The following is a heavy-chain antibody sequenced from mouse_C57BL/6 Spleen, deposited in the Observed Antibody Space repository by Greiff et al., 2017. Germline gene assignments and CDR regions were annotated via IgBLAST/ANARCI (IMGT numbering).Heavy chain of an antibody. D-gene: IGHD2-4*01. CDR1: GYAFSSSW. CDR2: IYPGDGDT. Sequence: VQLQESGPELVKPGASVKISCKASGYAFSSSWMNWVKQRPGKGLEWIGRIYPGDGDTNYNAKFKGKATLTADKSSSTAYMQLSSLTSEDSAVYFCARSGDYDTWFAYWGQGTLVTVSA. V-gene: IGHV1-82*01. CDR3: ARSGDYDTWFAY. J-gene: IGHJ3*01.